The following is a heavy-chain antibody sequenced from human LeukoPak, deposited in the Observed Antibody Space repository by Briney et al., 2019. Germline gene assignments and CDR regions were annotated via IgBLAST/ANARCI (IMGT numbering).Heavy chain of an antibody. V-gene: IGHV3-23*01. D-gene: IGHD3-22*01. CDR2: ISGNGGST. J-gene: IGHJ4*02. CDR3: AKSRLPDRSFDY. CDR1: GFTFSSYA. Sequence: GGSLRLSCAASGFTFSSYAMSWVRQAPGKGLGWVSGISGNGGSTYYADSVKGRFTISRDNSKNTLYLQMNSLRAEDTAVYYCAKSRLPDRSFDYWGQGTLVTVSS.